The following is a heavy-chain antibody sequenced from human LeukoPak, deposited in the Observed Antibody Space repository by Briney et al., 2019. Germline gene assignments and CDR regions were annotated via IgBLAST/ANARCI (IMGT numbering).Heavy chain of an antibody. CDR3: ARVVARITPLTSPLFDY. D-gene: IGHD4-23*01. Sequence: PGRSLRLSCAASGFIFSSYSMKWVRQAPGKGLEWVSSISSSSSYIYDADSVKGRFTISRDNTKKPVYLQMNSLRAEDTAVYYCARVVARITPLTSPLFDYWGQGTLVTVSS. V-gene: IGHV3-21*01. CDR2: ISSSSSYI. J-gene: IGHJ4*02. CDR1: GFIFSSYS.